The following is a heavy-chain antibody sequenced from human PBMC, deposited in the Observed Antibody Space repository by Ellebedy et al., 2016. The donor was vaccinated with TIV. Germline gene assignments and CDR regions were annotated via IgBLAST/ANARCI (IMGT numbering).Heavy chain of an antibody. CDR1: GDSVSTDSG. V-gene: IGHV6-1*01. D-gene: IGHD3-16*01. CDR2: TDYRSKWNN. Sequence: SETMSLTCVISGDSVSTDSGWNWIRQSTSRGLEWLGRTDYRSKWNNDYAVSLKSRITINPDTSKNQFSLQLNSVIPDDTAVYYCARGWFGSGMGVWGQGTTVTVSS. J-gene: IGHJ6*02. CDR3: ARGWFGSGMGV.